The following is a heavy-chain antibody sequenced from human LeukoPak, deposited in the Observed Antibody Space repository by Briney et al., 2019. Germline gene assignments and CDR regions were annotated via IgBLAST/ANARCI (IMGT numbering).Heavy chain of an antibody. CDR2: INSDGSST. Sequence: GGSLRLSCAASGFTFSSYWMHWVRQAPGKGMVWVSRINSDGSSTSYADSVKGRFTISRDNAKNTLYLQMNSLRAEDTAVYYCARVSPEGDYDYWGQGTLVTVSS. CDR3: ARVSPEGDYDY. D-gene: IGHD4-17*01. J-gene: IGHJ4*02. CDR1: GFTFSSYW. V-gene: IGHV3-74*01.